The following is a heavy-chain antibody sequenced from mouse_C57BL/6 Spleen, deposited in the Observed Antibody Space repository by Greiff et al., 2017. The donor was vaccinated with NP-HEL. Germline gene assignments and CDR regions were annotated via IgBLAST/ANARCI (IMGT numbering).Heavy chain of an antibody. J-gene: IGHJ4*01. V-gene: IGHV1-50*01. CDR2: IDPSDSYT. Sequence: QVQLQQPGAELVKPGASVKLSCKASGYTFTSYWMQWVKQRPGQGLEWIGEIDPSDSYTNYNQKFKGKATLTVDTSSSTAYMQLSSLTSEDSAVYYCARGAITTVNYWGQGTSVTVSS. CDR3: ARGAITTVNY. CDR1: GYTFTSYW. D-gene: IGHD1-1*01.